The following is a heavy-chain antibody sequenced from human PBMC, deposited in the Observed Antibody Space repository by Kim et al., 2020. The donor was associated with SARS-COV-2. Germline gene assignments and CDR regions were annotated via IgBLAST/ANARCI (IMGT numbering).Heavy chain of an antibody. CDR2: VNAANDQT. CDR3: VRDMNPTVYGY. J-gene: IGHJ4*02. V-gene: IGHV1-3*01. Sequence: ASVKVSCKASGYTFKTYPIHWLRQAPGQTLEWMGWVNAANDQTKYSQKFPVRITISRDTSASTAYMELRSLKTKDTAFYYCVRDMNPTVYGYWGQGTLVT. CDR1: GYTFKTYP. D-gene: IGHD4-4*01.